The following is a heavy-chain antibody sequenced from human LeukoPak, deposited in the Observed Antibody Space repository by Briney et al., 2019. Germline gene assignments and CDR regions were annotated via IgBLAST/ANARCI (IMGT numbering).Heavy chain of an antibody. V-gene: IGHV3-48*01. CDR3: ARRGVVTTDWFDP. CDR2: ISSSSSTI. CDR1: GFTFSIYG. Sequence: GGSLRLSCAASGFTFSIYGMGWVRQAPGKGLEWVSYISSSSSTIYYADSVKGRFTISRDNAKNSLYLQLNSLRAEDTAVYYCARRGVVTTDWFDPWGQGILVTVSS. J-gene: IGHJ5*02. D-gene: IGHD2-15*01.